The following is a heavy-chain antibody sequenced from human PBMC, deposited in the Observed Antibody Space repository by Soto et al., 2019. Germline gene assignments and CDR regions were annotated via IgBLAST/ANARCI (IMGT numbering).Heavy chain of an antibody. CDR2: ASYDGSET. J-gene: IGHJ4*02. Sequence: GGSLRLSCTASGFDFRSYGIHWVRQAPGRGLEWVAAASYDGSETYYADSAKGRFTVSKEISKNTAFLQMNALRHEDTAVYFCVRDSGWPIHNFDSWGQGTLVTVSS. CDR1: GFDFRSYG. D-gene: IGHD3-10*01. V-gene: IGHV3-30*03. CDR3: VRDSGWPIHNFDS.